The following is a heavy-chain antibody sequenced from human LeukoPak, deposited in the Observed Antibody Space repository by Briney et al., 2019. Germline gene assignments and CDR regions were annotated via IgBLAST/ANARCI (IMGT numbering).Heavy chain of an antibody. CDR1: GGSISNYY. V-gene: IGHV4-4*07. J-gene: IGHJ4*02. CDR3: ARFSSIAAAFDY. Sequence: SEALSLTCTVSGGSISNYYWSWIRQPAGKGLEWIGRIYTSGTTHYNPSLKSRVTMSVDTSKNQFSLNLSSVTAADTAVYYCARFSSIAAAFDYWGLGTLVTVSS. D-gene: IGHD6-13*01. CDR2: IYTSGTT.